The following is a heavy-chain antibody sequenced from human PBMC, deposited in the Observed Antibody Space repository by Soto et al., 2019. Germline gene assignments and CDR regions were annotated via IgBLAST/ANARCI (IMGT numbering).Heavy chain of an antibody. CDR3: ARGSLVRGKTAMVSHFDY. D-gene: IGHD5-18*01. CDR1: GGTFSSYA. J-gene: IGHJ4*02. Sequence: SVKVSCKASGGTFSSYAISWVRQAPGQGLEWMGGIIPIFGTATYAQKFQGRVTITADESTSTAYMELSSLRSEDTAVYYCARGSLVRGKTAMVSHFDYWGQGTLFTVSS. CDR2: IIPIFGTA. V-gene: IGHV1-69*13.